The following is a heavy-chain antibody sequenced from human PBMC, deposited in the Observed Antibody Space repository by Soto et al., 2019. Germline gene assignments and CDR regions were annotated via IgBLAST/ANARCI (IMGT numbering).Heavy chain of an antibody. CDR2: IRGSGGNT. D-gene: IGHD6-19*01. CDR1: GFTFSTYV. V-gene: IGHV3-23*01. CDR3: ARVKAQILSSGWYGGDDI. J-gene: IGHJ3*02. Sequence: EVQLLESGGGLVQPGGSLRLSCAASGFTFSTYVMSWVRQAPGKGLEWVATIRGSGGNTHYADSVKGRFTTSRDNSENTGYPQMNSLRAEDTAVYYCARVKAQILSSGWYGGDDIWGHGTMVTVSS.